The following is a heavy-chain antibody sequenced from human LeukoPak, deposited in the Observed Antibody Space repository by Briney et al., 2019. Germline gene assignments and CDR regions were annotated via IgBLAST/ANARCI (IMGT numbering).Heavy chain of an antibody. CDR2: INPNSGGT. Sequence: GASVKVSCKASGYTFTGYYMHWVRQAPGQGLEWMGWINPNSGGTNYAQKFQGRVTMTRDTSISTAYMELSRLRSDDTAVYYCARDSPSTVGGIDYWGQGTLVTVSS. CDR3: ARDSPSTVGGIDY. D-gene: IGHD4-23*01. CDR1: GYTFTGYY. J-gene: IGHJ4*02. V-gene: IGHV1-2*02.